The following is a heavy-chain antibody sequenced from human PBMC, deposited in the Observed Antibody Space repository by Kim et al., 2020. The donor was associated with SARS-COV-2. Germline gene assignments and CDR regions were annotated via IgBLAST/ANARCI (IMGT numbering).Heavy chain of an antibody. V-gene: IGHV1-8*01. CDR3: ALRGTRFGGYRFDP. D-gene: IGHD3-16*01. Sequence: ASVKVSCKASGYTFTSYDINWVRQATGQGLEWMGWMNPNSGNTGYAQKFQGRVTMTRNTSISTAYMELSSLRSEDTAVYYCALRGTRFGGYRFDPWGQGTLVTVSS. CDR2: MNPNSGNT. J-gene: IGHJ5*02. CDR1: GYTFTSYD.